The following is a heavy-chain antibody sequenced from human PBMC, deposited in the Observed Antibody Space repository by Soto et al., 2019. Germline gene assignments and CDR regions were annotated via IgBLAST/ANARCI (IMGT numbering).Heavy chain of an antibody. CDR3: ARDTSGSYLLGIFGY. Sequence: SLRLSCVASGFSVSANYMTWMRQAPGKGLEWVSVIHGGGNTYYADSVKGRFTISRDNSKNTVHLQMESLRVDDTAVYYCARDTSGSYLLGIFGYWGQGTLVTVSS. CDR2: IHGGGNT. V-gene: IGHV3-53*01. CDR1: GFSVSANY. J-gene: IGHJ4*02. D-gene: IGHD1-26*01.